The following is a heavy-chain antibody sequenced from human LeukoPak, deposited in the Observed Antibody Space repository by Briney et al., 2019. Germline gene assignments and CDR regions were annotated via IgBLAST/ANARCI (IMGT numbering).Heavy chain of an antibody. Sequence: PGGSLRLSCAASGFTFSSYSMNWVRQAPGKGLEWVSSINSSSSYIYYADSVKGRFTISRDNAKNSLYLQMNSLRAEDTAVYYCAREGSGASLAYYFDYWGQGTLVTVSS. J-gene: IGHJ4*02. V-gene: IGHV3-21*01. CDR2: INSSSSYI. CDR1: GFTFSSYS. CDR3: AREGSGASLAYYFDY. D-gene: IGHD6-19*01.